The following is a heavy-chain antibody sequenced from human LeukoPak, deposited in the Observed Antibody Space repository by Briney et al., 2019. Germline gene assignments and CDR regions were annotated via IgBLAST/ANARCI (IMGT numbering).Heavy chain of an antibody. V-gene: IGHV3-48*01. CDR3: ASHTAMWPYDAFDI. J-gene: IGHJ3*02. CDR2: ISSSSSTI. CDR1: GFTFSSYS. D-gene: IGHD2-2*01. Sequence: GGSLRLSCAASGFTFSSYSMNWVRQAPGKGLEWVSYISSSSSTIYYADSVKGRFTISRDNAKNSLYLQMNSLRAEDTAVYYCASHTAMWPYDAFDIWGQGTMVTVSS.